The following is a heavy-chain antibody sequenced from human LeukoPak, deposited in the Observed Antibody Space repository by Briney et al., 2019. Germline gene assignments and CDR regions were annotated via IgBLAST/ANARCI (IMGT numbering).Heavy chain of an antibody. CDR3: AKDRSSEYYFDY. Sequence: GGSLRLSCAASGFTFSSYGMHWVRQAPGKGLEWVAVIWYGGSNKYYADSVKGRFTISGDNSKNTLYLQMNSLRAEDTAVYYCAKDRSSEYYFDYWGQGTLVTVSS. CDR1: GFTFSSYG. V-gene: IGHV3-30*02. CDR2: IWYGGSNK. D-gene: IGHD6-25*01. J-gene: IGHJ4*02.